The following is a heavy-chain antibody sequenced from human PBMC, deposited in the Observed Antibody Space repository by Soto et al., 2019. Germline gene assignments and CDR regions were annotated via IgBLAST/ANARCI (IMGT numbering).Heavy chain of an antibody. CDR2: IIPILGIS. CDR1: GGTFSSYT. D-gene: IGHD3-22*01. CDR3: DSSGPTAY. J-gene: IGHJ4*02. Sequence: ASVKVSCKASGGTFSSYTFSWVRQAPGQGLEWMGRIIPILGISNYAQKFQGRVTVTADKSTSTAFMELSNLRSEDTAVYYYDSSGPTAYWGQGTLVTVSS. V-gene: IGHV1-69*02.